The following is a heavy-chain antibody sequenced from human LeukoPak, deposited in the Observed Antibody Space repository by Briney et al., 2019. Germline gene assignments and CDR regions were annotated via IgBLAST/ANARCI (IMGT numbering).Heavy chain of an antibody. CDR2: INHSGST. V-gene: IGHV4-34*01. Sequence: SETLSLTCAVYGGSFSGHYWSWIRQPPGKGLEWIGEINHSGSTNYNPSLKSRVTISVDTSKNQFSLKLSSVTAADTAVYYCARSRRLVRGPLNVWGQGTTVTVSS. J-gene: IGHJ6*02. CDR1: GGSFSGHY. CDR3: ARSRRLVRGPLNV. D-gene: IGHD3-16*01.